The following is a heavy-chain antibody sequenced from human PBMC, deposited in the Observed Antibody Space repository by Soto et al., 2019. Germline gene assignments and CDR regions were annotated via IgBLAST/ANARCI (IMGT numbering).Heavy chain of an antibody. V-gene: IGHV1-18*01. J-gene: IGHJ4*02. CDR1: GYAFTTYG. Sequence: QFHLVQSGAEVKKPGASVKVSCKGSGYAFTTYGITWVRQAPGQGREWMGWISAHNGNTNYAKKLKGRVTVTRDTSTSTAYMELRSMRSADTAVYYCARGRYGEYWGQGALVTVSS. CDR2: ISAHNGNT. CDR3: ARGRYGEY. D-gene: IGHD3-10*01.